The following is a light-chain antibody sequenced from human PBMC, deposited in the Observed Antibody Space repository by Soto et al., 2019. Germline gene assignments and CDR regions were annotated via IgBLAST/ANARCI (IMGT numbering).Light chain of an antibody. CDR1: SSDLGSYNY. CDR2: EVS. CDR3: TSYTGSRPLVV. J-gene: IGLJ2*01. V-gene: IGLV2-14*01. Sequence: QSALTQPASVSASPGQSITISCTGTSSDLGSYNYVSWYRHHPGKAPQLMIYEVSHRPSGISHRFSGSKSGNTASLTISGRQAEDEGYYYCTSYTGSRPLVVFCGGTKLTVL.